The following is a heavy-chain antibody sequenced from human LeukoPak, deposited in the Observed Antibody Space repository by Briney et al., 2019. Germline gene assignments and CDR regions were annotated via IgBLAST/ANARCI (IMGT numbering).Heavy chain of an antibody. D-gene: IGHD2-15*01. V-gene: IGHV1-2*02. CDR3: ARGGGGYCSGDNCYFDY. CDR1: GYTLTELS. Sequence: ASVKVSCKVSGYTLTELSMHWVRQAPGQGLEWMGWINPHSGGTNSAQKFQGRVTMTRDTSISTGHMELRRLRSDDTAVYYCARGGGGYCSGDNCYFDYWGQGTQVTVSS. J-gene: IGHJ4*02. CDR2: INPHSGGT.